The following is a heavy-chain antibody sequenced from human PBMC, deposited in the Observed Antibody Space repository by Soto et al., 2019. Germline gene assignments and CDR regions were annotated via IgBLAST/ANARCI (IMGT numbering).Heavy chain of an antibody. J-gene: IGHJ6*02. CDR1: GFTFSIYA. CDR2: ISESSGHS. D-gene: IGHD6-6*01. Sequence: EVQLLESGGGLVQPGGSLRLSCEASGFTFSIYAMAWVRQAPGKGLEWVSGISESSGHSYYADSVKGRFIIVRDNSKSTLYPQSICPIVDDTAVYYCTRGRLAGRLRVGVDVWCQAATITVSS. CDR3: TRGRLAGRLRVGVDV. V-gene: IGHV3-23*01.